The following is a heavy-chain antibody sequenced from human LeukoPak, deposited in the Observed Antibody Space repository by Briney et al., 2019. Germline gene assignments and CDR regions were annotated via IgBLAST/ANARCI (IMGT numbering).Heavy chain of an antibody. V-gene: IGHV1-18*01. CDR3: ARAAPNYYDSSGYSLDY. CDR2: ISAYNGNT. CDR1: GYTFTSYG. Sequence: GASVKVSCKASGYTFTSYGISWVRQAPGQGLEWMGWISAYNGNTNYAQKFQGRVTMTRNTSISTAYMELSSLRSEDTAVYYCARAAPNYYDSSGYSLDYWGQGTLVTVSS. J-gene: IGHJ4*02. D-gene: IGHD3-22*01.